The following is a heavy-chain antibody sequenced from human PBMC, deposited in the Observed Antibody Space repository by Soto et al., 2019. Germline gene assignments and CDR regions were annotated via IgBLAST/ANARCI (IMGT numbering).Heavy chain of an antibody. J-gene: IGHJ5*02. D-gene: IGHD3-22*01. Sequence: GASVKVSCKASGYTFTSYGISWVRQAPGQGLEWMGWISAYNGNTNYAQKLQGRVTMTTDTSTSTAYMELRSLRSDDTAVYYCAREKYYDSSGYXSPWGQGTLVTVSS. CDR2: ISAYNGNT. CDR3: AREKYYDSSGYXSP. CDR1: GYTFTSYG. V-gene: IGHV1-18*01.